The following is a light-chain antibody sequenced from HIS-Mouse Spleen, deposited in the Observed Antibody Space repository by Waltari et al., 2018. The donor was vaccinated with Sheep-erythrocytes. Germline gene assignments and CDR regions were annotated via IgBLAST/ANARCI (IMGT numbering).Light chain of an antibody. CDR2: EVS. CDR3: SSYTSSSTWV. CDR1: SSDVGGYNY. V-gene: IGLV2-14*01. J-gene: IGLJ3*02. Sequence: QSALTQPASVSGSPGQSITISCTGTSSDVGGYNYVSWYQQHPGKAPKLMIYEVSNRPSGVSNSLSGSKSGNTASLTISGLQAEDEADYYCSSYTSSSTWVFGGGTKLTVL.